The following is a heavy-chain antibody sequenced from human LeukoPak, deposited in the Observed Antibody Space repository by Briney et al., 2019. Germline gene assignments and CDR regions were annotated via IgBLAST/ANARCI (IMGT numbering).Heavy chain of an antibody. V-gene: IGHV4-4*02. J-gene: IGHJ4*02. Sequence: SGTLSLTCAVSGGSISSSNWWSWVRQPPGKGLEWIGEIYHSGSTNYNPSLKSRVTISVDKSKNQFSLRLSSVTAADTAVYYCAREEEYYDILTGYPSWGQGTLVTVSS. CDR3: AREEEYYDILTGYPS. CDR2: IYHSGST. D-gene: IGHD3-9*01. CDR1: GGSISSSNW.